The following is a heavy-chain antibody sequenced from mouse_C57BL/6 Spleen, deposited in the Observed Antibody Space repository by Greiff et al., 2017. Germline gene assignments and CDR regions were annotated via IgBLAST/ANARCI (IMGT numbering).Heavy chain of an antibody. CDR3: ARDDGYYEGFAY. D-gene: IGHD2-3*01. V-gene: IGHV1-55*01. CDR2: IYPGSGST. CDR1: GYTFTSYW. J-gene: IGHJ3*01. Sequence: QVHVKQSGAELVKPGASVKMSCKASGYTFTSYWITWVKQRPGQGLEWIGDIYPGSGSTNYNEKFKSKATLTVDTSSSTAYMQLSSLTSEDSAVYYCARDDGYYEGFAYWGQGTLVTVAA.